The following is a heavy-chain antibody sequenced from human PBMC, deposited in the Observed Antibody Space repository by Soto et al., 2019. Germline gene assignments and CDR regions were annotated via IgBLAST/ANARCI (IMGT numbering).Heavy chain of an antibody. CDR1: GFTFSSYT. CDR3: AGETTYYYDSSGSLKFDY. CDR2: ISYDGSNK. V-gene: IGHV3-30-3*01. Sequence: GGSLRLSCAASGFTFSSYTMHWVRQAPGKGLEWVAVISYDGSNKYYADSVKGRFTISRDNSKNTLYLQMNSLRAEDTAVYYCAGETTYYYDSSGSLKFDYWGQGTLVTVSS. J-gene: IGHJ4*02. D-gene: IGHD3-22*01.